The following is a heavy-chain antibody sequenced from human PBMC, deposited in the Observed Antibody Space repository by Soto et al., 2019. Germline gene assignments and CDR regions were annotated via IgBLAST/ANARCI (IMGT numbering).Heavy chain of an antibody. Sequence: GASVKVSCKAPGYTFTNYGLSWVRQAPGQGLKWMGWISTYNGNTNFAQRLQGRVTMTTDTSTSTAYMELRSLRSDDTAVYYCARVDRIIAVASGESEYFQHWGQGTLVTVSS. CDR1: GYTFTNYG. CDR3: ARVDRIIAVASGESEYFQH. V-gene: IGHV1-18*01. J-gene: IGHJ1*01. CDR2: ISTYNGNT. D-gene: IGHD6-19*01.